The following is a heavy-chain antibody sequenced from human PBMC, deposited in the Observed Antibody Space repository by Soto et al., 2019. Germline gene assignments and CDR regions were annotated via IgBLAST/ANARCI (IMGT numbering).Heavy chain of an antibody. CDR2: IRSKTNSYAT. CDR3: TRLGEKADYGGNHYYYGMDV. Sequence: EVQLVESGGGLVQPGGSLKLSCAASGFTFSGSAMHWVRQASGKGLEWVGRIRSKTNSYATAYAASVKGRFTISRDDPKTTAYLQMNSLNTEDTAVYYCTRLGEKADYGGNHYYYGMDVWGQGTTVTVSS. D-gene: IGHD4-17*01. J-gene: IGHJ6*02. CDR1: GFTFSGSA. V-gene: IGHV3-73*01.